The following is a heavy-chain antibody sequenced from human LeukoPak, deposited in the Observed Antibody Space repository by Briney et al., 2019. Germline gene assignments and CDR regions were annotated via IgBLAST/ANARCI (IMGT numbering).Heavy chain of an antibody. V-gene: IGHV3-66*01. CDR1: GFTVSNNY. CDR2: IYSGGGT. CDR3: ARDSEYSGSFSI. D-gene: IGHD1-26*01. Sequence: GGSLRLSCAASGFTVSNNYMSWVRQAPGKGLEWVSVIYSGGGTYYADSVKGRFTISRDNSKNTLYLQMNSLRAEDTAVYYCARDSEYSGSFSIWGQGTVVTVSS. J-gene: IGHJ3*02.